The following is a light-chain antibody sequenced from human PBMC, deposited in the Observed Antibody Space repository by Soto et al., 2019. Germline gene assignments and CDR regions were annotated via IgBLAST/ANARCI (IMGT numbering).Light chain of an antibody. CDR3: MQSTHWPWT. CDR1: QSLPHSDGKTY. J-gene: IGKJ1*01. CDR2: KVS. Sequence: DVVMTQSPLSRPVTLGQPASISCKSSQSLPHSDGKTYLNWFRQRPGQSPGRLIFKVSNRDSGGPDRFSGSGSGTDFTLQISSVEAEDVGVYYCMQSTHWPWTFGQGTRVEI. V-gene: IGKV2-30*02.